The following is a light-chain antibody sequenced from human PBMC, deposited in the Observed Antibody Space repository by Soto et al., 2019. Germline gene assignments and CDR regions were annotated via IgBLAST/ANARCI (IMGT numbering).Light chain of an antibody. V-gene: IGLV2-14*03. Sequence: QSVLTQPASVSGSPGESITISCTGTSSDVGAYDYVSWYQQHPDKAPKLIIYEVSHRPSGVSNRFSGSKSVYTATLTISGLQAEDEADYYCSSYTSSSTRVFGTGTKVTVL. CDR1: SSDVGAYDY. CDR2: EVS. J-gene: IGLJ1*01. CDR3: SSYTSSSTRV.